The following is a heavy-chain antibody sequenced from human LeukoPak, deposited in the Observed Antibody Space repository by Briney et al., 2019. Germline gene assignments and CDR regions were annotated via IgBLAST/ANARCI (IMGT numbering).Heavy chain of an antibody. V-gene: IGHV4-39*07. CDR1: GGSISSSGYY. Sequence: NTSETLSLTCTVSGGSISSSGYYWGWIRQPPGKGLEWIGSIYYSGGNYYNPSLNSRDTISVDTSKNQFSLRLSSVTAADTAVYYCARGPYYFDSWGPGTLVTVSS. CDR2: IYYSGGN. CDR3: ARGPYYFDS. J-gene: IGHJ4*02.